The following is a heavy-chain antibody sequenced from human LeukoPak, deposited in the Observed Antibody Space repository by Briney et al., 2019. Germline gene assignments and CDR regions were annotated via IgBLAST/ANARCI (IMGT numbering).Heavy chain of an antibody. D-gene: IGHD3-3*01. J-gene: IGHJ4*02. Sequence: GGSLRLSCAASGFTFSSYAMNWVRQAPAKGLEWVSSIDSSSSYIYYADPVKGRFTISRANAKNSLFLQMNSLRAEDTAVYYCARGPHGGFVIIPTEFWGQGTLVTVSS. CDR3: ARGPHGGFVIIPTEF. CDR1: GFTFSSYA. V-gene: IGHV3-21*01. CDR2: IDSSSSYI.